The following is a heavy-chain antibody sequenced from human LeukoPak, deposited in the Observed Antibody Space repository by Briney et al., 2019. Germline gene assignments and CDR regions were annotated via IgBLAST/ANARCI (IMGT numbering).Heavy chain of an antibody. D-gene: IGHD2-2*01. CDR1: GGSISSYY. CDR3: ARDLGRRKGYQRPTKSYYYYYMDV. CDR2: IYTSGST. J-gene: IGHJ6*03. V-gene: IGHV4-4*07. Sequence: PSETLSLTCTVSGGSISSYYWSWIRQPAGKGLEGIGRIYTSGSTNYHPSLQSRVTMSVDTSKNQFSLKLSSVTAEDTAVDYGARDLGRRKGYQRPTKSYYYYYMDVWGKGTTVTVSS.